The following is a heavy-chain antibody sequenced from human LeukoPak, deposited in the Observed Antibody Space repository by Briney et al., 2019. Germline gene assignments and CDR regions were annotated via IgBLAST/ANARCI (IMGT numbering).Heavy chain of an antibody. CDR2: ISGSGGST. CDR1: GFTFSSYA. D-gene: IGHD3-9*01. Sequence: GSLRLSCAASGFTFSSYAMSWVRQAPGKGLEWVSAISGSGGSTYYADSVKGRFTISRDNSKNTLYLQMNSLRAEDTAVYYCSNAQYDILTGIYFQHWGQGTLVTVSS. V-gene: IGHV3-23*01. CDR3: SNAQYDILTGIYFQH. J-gene: IGHJ1*01.